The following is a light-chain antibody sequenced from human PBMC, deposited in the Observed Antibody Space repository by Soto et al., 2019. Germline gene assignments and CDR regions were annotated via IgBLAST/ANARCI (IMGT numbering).Light chain of an antibody. CDR1: QSVSGN. V-gene: IGKV3-20*01. CDR2: GAS. CDR3: QQYGSSPLT. J-gene: IGKJ4*01. Sequence: EIVLRQSPGTLSLSPGERATLSCRASQSVSGNLAWYQQKPGQAPRLLIYGASGRATGIPDRFSGSGSGTDFTLTISRLEPEDFAVYYCQQYGSSPLTFGGGTKVDIK.